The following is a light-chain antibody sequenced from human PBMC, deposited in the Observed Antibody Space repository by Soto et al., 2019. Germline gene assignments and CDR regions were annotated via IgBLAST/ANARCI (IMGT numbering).Light chain of an antibody. CDR3: ETWDSNIRV. Sequence: QLVLTQSSSASASLGSSVKLTSTLSSGHSSYIIAWHQQQPGKAPRYLMKLEGSGSYNKGSGVPDRFSGSSSGADRYLTISNLQFEDEADYYCETWDSNIRVFGGGTKLTVL. CDR2: LEGSGSY. J-gene: IGLJ3*02. CDR1: SGHSSYI. V-gene: IGLV4-60*02.